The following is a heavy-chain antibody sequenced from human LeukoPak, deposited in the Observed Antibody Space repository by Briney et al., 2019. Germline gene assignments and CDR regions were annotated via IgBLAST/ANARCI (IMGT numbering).Heavy chain of an antibody. CDR1: GFTFSSYG. Sequence: GGSLRLSCAASGFTFSSYGMNWVRQAPGKGLEWVSYISSSSSTIHYVDSVKGRFTISRDNAKNSLYLQMNSLGDEDTAVYFCARVTVVGANHIGYWGQGTLVTVSS. V-gene: IGHV3-48*02. CDR3: ARVTVVGANHIGY. CDR2: ISSSSSTI. D-gene: IGHD1-26*01. J-gene: IGHJ4*02.